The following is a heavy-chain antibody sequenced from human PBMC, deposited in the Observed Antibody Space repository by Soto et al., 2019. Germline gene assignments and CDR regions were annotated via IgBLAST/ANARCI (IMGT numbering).Heavy chain of an antibody. V-gene: IGHV1-18*01. D-gene: IGHD4-4*01. CDR2: ISASNGNT. Sequence: QVQLVQSGAEVKKPGASVKVSCKASGYTFTNYGISWVRQAPGQGLEWMGWISASNGNTNYAQKLQGRVTMTTDTSTSTAYMDLGSLTSDDTAVYYGVRATTLQRARLDPWGQGTLVTVSS. CDR1: GYTFTNYG. J-gene: IGHJ5*02. CDR3: VRATTLQRARLDP.